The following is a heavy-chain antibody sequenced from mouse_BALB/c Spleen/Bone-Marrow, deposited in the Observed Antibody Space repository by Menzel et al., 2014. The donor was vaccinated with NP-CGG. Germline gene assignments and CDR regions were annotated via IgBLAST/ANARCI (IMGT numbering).Heavy chain of an antibody. J-gene: IGHJ4*01. CDR3: ARSGTDYAMDY. Sequence: VQVVESGPDLVAPSQSLSLTCTVSGFSLXSYGLHWVRQPPGKGLEWLGVIWSDGSTTYNSALESRLSISKDNSKRQVLLKMNSLQTDDTAMYYCARSGTDYAMDYWGQGTSVTVSS. D-gene: IGHD4-1*01. CDR2: IWSDGST. CDR1: GFSLXSYG. V-gene: IGHV2-6-2*01.